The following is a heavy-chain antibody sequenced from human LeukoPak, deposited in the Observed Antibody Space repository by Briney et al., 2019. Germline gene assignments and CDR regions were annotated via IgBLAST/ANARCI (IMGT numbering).Heavy chain of an antibody. D-gene: IGHD1-1*01. Sequence: GGSLRLSCAASGFTFSSYSMNWVRQAPGKGLEWVSYISSSSSTIYCADSVKGRFTISRDNAKNSLYLQMNSLRAEDTAVYYCAGPGGVDYWGQGTLVTVSS. CDR3: AGPGGVDY. CDR1: GFTFSSYS. CDR2: ISSSSSTI. J-gene: IGHJ4*02. V-gene: IGHV3-48*01.